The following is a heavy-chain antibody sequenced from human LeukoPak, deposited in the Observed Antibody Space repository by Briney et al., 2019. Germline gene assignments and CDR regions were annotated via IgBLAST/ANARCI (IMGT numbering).Heavy chain of an antibody. CDR1: GFTFSSYE. Sequence: PGGSLRLSCAASGFTFSSYEMNWVRQAPGKGLEWVSYISSSGSTIYYADSVKGRFTISRDNAKNSLYLQMNSLRAEDTAVYYCARVPMGLGDSPSFDIWGQGTMVTVSS. V-gene: IGHV3-48*03. CDR3: ARVPMGLGDSPSFDI. CDR2: ISSSGSTI. J-gene: IGHJ3*02. D-gene: IGHD2-21*01.